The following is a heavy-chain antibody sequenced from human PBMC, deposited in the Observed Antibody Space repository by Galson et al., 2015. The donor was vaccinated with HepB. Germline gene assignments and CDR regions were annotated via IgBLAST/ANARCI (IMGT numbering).Heavy chain of an antibody. D-gene: IGHD1-26*01. J-gene: IGHJ6*02. CDR3: VRDRKVDRGSYYQYFMDV. CDR2: ISGYNGDT. Sequence: SVKVSCKASGYTFTSYGLSWVRQAPGQGLEWMGWISGYNGDTKYAQKVQDRVTMTTDTSTRTFYMEMRSLRSDDTAAYYCVRDRKVDRGSYYQYFMDVWGQGTTVTVSS. CDR1: GYTFTSYG. V-gene: IGHV1-18*01.